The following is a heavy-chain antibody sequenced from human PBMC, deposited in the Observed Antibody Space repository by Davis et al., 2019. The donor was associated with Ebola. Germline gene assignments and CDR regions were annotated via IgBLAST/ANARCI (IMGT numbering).Heavy chain of an antibody. CDR2: ISGSGGST. D-gene: IGHD3-10*01. Sequence: PGGSLRLSCAASGFTFSSYSMNWVRQAPGKGLEWVSAISGSGGSTYYADSVKGRFTISRDNSKNTLYLQMNSLRAEDTAVYYCAKDSGVYYYYYGMDVWGQGTTVTVSS. CDR3: AKDSGVYYYYYGMDV. V-gene: IGHV3-23*01. J-gene: IGHJ6*02. CDR1: GFTFSSYS.